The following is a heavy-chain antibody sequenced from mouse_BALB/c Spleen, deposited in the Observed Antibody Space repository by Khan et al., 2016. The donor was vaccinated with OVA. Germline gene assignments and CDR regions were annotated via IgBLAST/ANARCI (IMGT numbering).Heavy chain of an antibody. Sequence: DLVKPGASVKLSCKASGYTFTSYWINWIKQRTGQGLEWLGRIAPGSGSTSYNEMFKGQAIMTVDTFSSTAYIQLSSLASEDSAGCCCARSNYYGSGLYAIDYWGQGTSVTVSS. D-gene: IGHD1-1*01. CDR3: ARSNYYGSGLYAIDY. V-gene: IGHV1S41*01. J-gene: IGHJ4*01. CDR1: GYTFTSYW. CDR2: IAPGSGST.